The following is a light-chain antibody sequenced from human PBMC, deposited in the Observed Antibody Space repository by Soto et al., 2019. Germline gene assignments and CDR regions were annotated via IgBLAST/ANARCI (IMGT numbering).Light chain of an antibody. J-gene: IGKJ1*01. CDR1: QRVLYSSINKNY. CDR2: WAS. CDR3: QQYYSSTRP. Sequence: DIVMTQSPDSLAVSLGERATINCKSSQRVLYSSINKNYLAWYQQKPVQTPRLLIYWASTRSSGVTDRFSGSGSGTVFTLTIRSMQAEDVALYYCQQYYSSTRPFGQGTQVEIK. V-gene: IGKV4-1*01.